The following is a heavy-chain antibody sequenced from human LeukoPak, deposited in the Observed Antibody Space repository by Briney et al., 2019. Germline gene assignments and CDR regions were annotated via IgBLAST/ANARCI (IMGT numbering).Heavy chain of an antibody. D-gene: IGHD5-12*01. J-gene: IGHJ4*02. CDR3: ARKSGYARDY. CDR2: INHSGSTS. Sequence: SETLSLTCAVYGESFSGYFWNWIRQPPGKGLEWIGEINHSGSTSNHNPSLKSRVTMSVDASKNQFSLKLSSVTAADTAVYYCARKSGYARDYWGQGNLVTVSS. CDR1: GESFSGYF. V-gene: IGHV4-34*01.